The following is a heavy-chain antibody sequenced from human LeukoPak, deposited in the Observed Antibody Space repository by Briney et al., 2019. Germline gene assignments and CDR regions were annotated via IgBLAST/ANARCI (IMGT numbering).Heavy chain of an antibody. Sequence: GGSLRLSCAASGFTFSVYGMIWVRQAPGKGLGWVSAISDSGGSTYYADSVKGRFAISRDNSKNTLYLQMNSLRAEDTAVYYCAKAGNYYYYYMDVWGKGTTVTISS. V-gene: IGHV3-23*01. CDR2: ISDSGGST. D-gene: IGHD3-10*01. J-gene: IGHJ6*03. CDR3: AKAGNYYYYYMDV. CDR1: GFTFSVYG.